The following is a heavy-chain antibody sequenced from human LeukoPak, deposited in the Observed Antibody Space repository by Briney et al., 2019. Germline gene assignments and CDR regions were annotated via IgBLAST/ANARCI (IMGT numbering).Heavy chain of an antibody. Sequence: SETLSLTCTVSGDSISSYYWSWIRQPPGKGLEWIGYIYYSGGTYYNPSLKSRVTISVDTSMNQFSLKLRSVTAADTAVYYCARHVTISGPYDASDIWGQGAMVTVAP. CDR1: GDSISSYY. CDR3: ARHVTISGPYDASDI. V-gene: IGHV4-59*08. D-gene: IGHD5-24*01. CDR2: IYYSGGT. J-gene: IGHJ3*02.